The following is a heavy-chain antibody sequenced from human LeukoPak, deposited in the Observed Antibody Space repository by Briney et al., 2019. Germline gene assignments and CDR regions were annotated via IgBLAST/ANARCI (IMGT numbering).Heavy chain of an antibody. Sequence: PGGSLRLSCAASGFTFSDSWMSWVRQAPGKGLEWVANIKQDGSEKYYLDSVKGRFTISRDNAKNSLYLQVNSLRAEDTAVYYCARDRIRGPTLLDYWGQGTLVTVSS. CDR2: IKQDGSEK. D-gene: IGHD3-10*01. J-gene: IGHJ4*02. CDR3: ARDRIRGPTLLDY. V-gene: IGHV3-7*01. CDR1: GFTFSDSW.